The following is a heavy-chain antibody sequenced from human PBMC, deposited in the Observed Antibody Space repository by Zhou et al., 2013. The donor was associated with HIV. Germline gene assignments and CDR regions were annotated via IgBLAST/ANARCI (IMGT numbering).Heavy chain of an antibody. D-gene: IGHD2-8*02. V-gene: IGHV1-18*01. Sequence: QVQLVQSGAEVKKPGSSVKVSCKASGGTFSSYAISWVRQAPGQGLEWMGWISPYNGHTNYAQKLQGRVTMTTDTSTSTAYMEVRSLRSDDTAVYYCAADVRVDAFDIWGQGTMVTVSS. CDR2: ISPYNGHT. J-gene: IGHJ3*02. CDR1: GGTFSSYA. CDR3: AADVRVDAFDI.